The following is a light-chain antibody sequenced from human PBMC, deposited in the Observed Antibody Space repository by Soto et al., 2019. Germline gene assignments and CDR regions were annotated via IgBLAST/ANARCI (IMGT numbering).Light chain of an antibody. CDR2: VGTGGMVG. CDR3: GADHGSGSNFVWV. V-gene: IGLV9-49*01. Sequence: QSVLTQPPSASASLGASVTLTCTLSSGYSNYKVDWYQQRPGKGPRFVMRVGTGGMVGSKGDGIPDRFSVLGSGLNRYMTIKNIHEVDARDYHCGADHGSGSNFVWVFGGGTKLTVL. CDR1: SGYSNYK. J-gene: IGLJ2*01.